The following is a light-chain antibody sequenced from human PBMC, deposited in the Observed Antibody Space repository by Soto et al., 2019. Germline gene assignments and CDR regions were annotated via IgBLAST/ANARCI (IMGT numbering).Light chain of an antibody. CDR3: QSYDSSLSEV. Sequence: QSVLTQPPSVSGAPGQRVTISCTGSSSNIGAGYDVHWYQQLPGTAPKLLIYGNSNRPSGVPDRFSGSKSGTSASLAITGLQAEDEADYYCQSYDSSLSEVFGTGRKVNV. J-gene: IGLJ1*01. CDR1: SSNIGAGYD. V-gene: IGLV1-40*01. CDR2: GNS.